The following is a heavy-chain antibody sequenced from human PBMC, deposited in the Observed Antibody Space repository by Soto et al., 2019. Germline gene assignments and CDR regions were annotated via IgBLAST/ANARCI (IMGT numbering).Heavy chain of an antibody. D-gene: IGHD4-17*01. CDR3: ARDDDYPNHGFDY. CDR2: ILNDASGH. CDR1: GFTFSRHG. Sequence: VQLVESGGGVVQPGTSLRLSCAASGFTFSRHGMHWVRQTPGKGLVWRAVILNDASGHWYVDSMEGGFTISRDNFETPLYLQMNALRLEDTAMYFCARDDDYPNHGFDYWGQGTLVTVSS. V-gene: IGHV3-33*01. J-gene: IGHJ4*02.